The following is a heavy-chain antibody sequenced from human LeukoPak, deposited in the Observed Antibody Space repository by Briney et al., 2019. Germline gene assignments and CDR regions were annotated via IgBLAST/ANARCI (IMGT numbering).Heavy chain of an antibody. CDR1: GFTFSRYL. D-gene: IGHD3-22*01. CDR3: VKDANYYDSSGYYDY. CDR2: ISTNGGST. Sequence: GGSLRLSCSASGFTFSRYLRHWVRQAPGKGLEYVSAISTNGGSTYYADSVKGRFTISRDNSKNTLYLQMSSLRTEDTAVYYCVKDANYYDSSGYYDYWGQGTLVTVSS. V-gene: IGHV3-64D*06. J-gene: IGHJ4*02.